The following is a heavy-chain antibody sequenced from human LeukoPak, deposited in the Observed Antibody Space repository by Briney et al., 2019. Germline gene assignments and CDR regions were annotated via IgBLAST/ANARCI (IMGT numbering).Heavy chain of an antibody. D-gene: IGHD3-3*01. CDR1: GYTFTGYY. Sequence: ASVKVSCKASGYTFTGYYMHWVRQAPGQGLEWMGWISAYNGNTNYAQKLQGRVTMTTDTSTSTAYMELRSLRSDDTAVYYCARGPFWSGTEDYWGQGTLVTVSS. CDR2: ISAYNGNT. V-gene: IGHV1-18*04. CDR3: ARGPFWSGTEDY. J-gene: IGHJ4*02.